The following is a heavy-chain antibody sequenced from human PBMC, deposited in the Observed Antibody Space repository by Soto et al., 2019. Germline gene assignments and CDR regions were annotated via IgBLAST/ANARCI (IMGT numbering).Heavy chain of an antibody. Sequence: PGGSLRLSCAASGFTFSSYAMSWVRQAPGKWLEWVSAVSGNGQGIYYADSVRGRFTISRDNSKNTVFLHMDSLRAEDTAVYYCAKDRDYPRDYFHYWGQGT. J-gene: IGHJ4*02. CDR1: GFTFSSYA. CDR2: VSGNGQGI. D-gene: IGHD3-10*01. CDR3: AKDRDYPRDYFHY. V-gene: IGHV3-23*01.